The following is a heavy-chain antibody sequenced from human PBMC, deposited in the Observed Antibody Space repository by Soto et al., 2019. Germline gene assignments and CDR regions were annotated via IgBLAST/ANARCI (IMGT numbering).Heavy chain of an antibody. D-gene: IGHD6-19*01. V-gene: IGHV1-18*01. CDR2: ISAYNGNT. Sequence: QVQLVQSGAEVKKPGASVNFSCKASGYIFTSFAISWVRQAPGQGLEWMGWISAYNGNTNYAQNLQGRVTMTTDTSTSTAYMELRSLRSDDTAVYFCARGAYTSAWYDYWGKGTMVNVSS. J-gene: IGHJ4*02. CDR3: ARGAYTSAWYDY. CDR1: GYIFTSFA.